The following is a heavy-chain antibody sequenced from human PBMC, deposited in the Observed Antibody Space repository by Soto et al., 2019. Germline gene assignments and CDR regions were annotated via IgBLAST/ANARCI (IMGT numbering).Heavy chain of an antibody. CDR2: INPNSGGT. V-gene: IGHV1-2*04. J-gene: IGHJ3*02. Sequence: ASVKVSCKASGYTFTGYYMHWVRQAPGQGREGMGWINPNSGGTNYAQKFQGLFTMTRDTSISTAYMELSRLRSDDTAVYYCARSRGTGEDAFDIWGQGTMVTVS. D-gene: IGHD7-27*01. CDR1: GYTFTGYY. CDR3: ARSRGTGEDAFDI.